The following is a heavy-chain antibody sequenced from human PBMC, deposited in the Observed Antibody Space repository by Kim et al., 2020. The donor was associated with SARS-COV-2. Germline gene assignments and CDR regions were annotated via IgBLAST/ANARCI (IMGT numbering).Heavy chain of an antibody. D-gene: IGHD6-19*01. J-gene: IGHJ4*02. Sequence: VKGRLTISRDNPNNILYLQMNSLRPEDTALYYCAKRITPRGSSGWMGLDCWGQGTLVSVSS. V-gene: IGHV3-23*01. CDR3: AKRITPRGSSGWMGLDC.